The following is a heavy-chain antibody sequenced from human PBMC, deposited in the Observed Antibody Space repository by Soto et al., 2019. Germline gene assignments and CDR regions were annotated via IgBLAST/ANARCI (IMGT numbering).Heavy chain of an antibody. V-gene: IGHV5-10-1*01. J-gene: IGHJ6*02. Sequence: PGESLKISCKGSGYSFTSYWISWVRQMPGKGLEWMGRIDPSDSYTNYSPSFQGHVTISADKSISTAYLQWSSLKASDTAMYYCARRSKGIADFYGMDVWGQGTTVTVSS. CDR2: IDPSDSYT. CDR1: GYSFTSYW. D-gene: IGHD6-13*01. CDR3: ARRSKGIADFYGMDV.